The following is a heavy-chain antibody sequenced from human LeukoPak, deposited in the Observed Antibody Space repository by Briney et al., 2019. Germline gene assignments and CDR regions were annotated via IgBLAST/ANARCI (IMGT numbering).Heavy chain of an antibody. Sequence: PGGSLRLSCAASGITFSSYAMSWVRQAPGKGLEWVSGITGSGGSTYYADSVKGRFTISRDNSKNTLSLQMNSLRAEDTALYYCAKWGIVVVPAASVWGQGTTVTVSS. D-gene: IGHD2-2*01. J-gene: IGHJ6*02. CDR2: ITGSGGST. CDR3: AKWGIVVVPAASV. CDR1: GITFSSYA. V-gene: IGHV3-23*01.